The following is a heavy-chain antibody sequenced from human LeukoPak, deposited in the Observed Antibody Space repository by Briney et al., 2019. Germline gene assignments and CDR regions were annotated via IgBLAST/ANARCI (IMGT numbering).Heavy chain of an antibody. J-gene: IGHJ4*02. V-gene: IGHV1-2*02. D-gene: IGHD3-22*01. CDR1: GYTFTGYY. CDR3: ARVFAYYYDSSGYYYFDY. CDR2: INPNSGGT. Sequence: ASVKVSFKASGYTFTGYYMHWVRQAPGQGPEWMGWINPNSGGTNYAQKFQGRVTMTRDTSISTAYMELSRLRSDDTAVYYCARVFAYYYDSSGYYYFDYWGQGTLVTVSS.